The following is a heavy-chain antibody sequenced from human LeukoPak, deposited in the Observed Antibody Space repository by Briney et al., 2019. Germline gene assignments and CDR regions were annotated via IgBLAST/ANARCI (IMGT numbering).Heavy chain of an antibody. J-gene: IGHJ6*03. CDR3: ARGNDFWEPGTGPGYYYYYMDV. CDR1: GYTFTSYD. V-gene: IGHV1-8*01. D-gene: IGHD3/OR15-3a*01. Sequence: GASVKVSCKASGYTFTSYDINWVRQATGQGLEWMGWMNPNSGNTGYAQKFQGRVTMTRNTSISTAYMELSSLRSEDTAVYYCARGNDFWEPGTGPGYYYYYMDVWGKGTTVTVSS. CDR2: MNPNSGNT.